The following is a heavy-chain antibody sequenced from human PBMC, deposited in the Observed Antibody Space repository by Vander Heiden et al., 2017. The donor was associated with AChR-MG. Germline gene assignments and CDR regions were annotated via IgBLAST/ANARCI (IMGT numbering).Heavy chain of an antibody. CDR1: GFTSSRFW. D-gene: IGHD3-10*01. J-gene: IGHJ4*02. V-gene: IGHV3-7*04. CDR2: IKQDGTEK. Sequence: EVQLVESVGGLVQPGGSLRLSCAASGFTSSRFWMSWVRQLPGKGPEWVANIKQDGTEKYYVDSVKGRFTISRDNAKNSLYLQMNSLRAEDTAVYYCARADRPIIVVQGVTGAYDYWGQGTLVTVSS. CDR3: ARADRPIIVVQGVTGAYDY.